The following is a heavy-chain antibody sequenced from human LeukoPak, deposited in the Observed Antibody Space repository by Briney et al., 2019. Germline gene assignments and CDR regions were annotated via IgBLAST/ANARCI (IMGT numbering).Heavy chain of an antibody. Sequence: AGGSLRLSCAASGFIFSDHWMHWVRQAPGKGLVWLSRINNDGSSTIYADSVKGRFTFSRDNAENTLFLEMSSLRVEDTAVYYCARRKGRVYYFDYWGQGTLVTVSS. V-gene: IGHV3-74*01. CDR3: ARRKGRVYYFDY. CDR1: GFIFSDHW. D-gene: IGHD6-13*01. CDR2: INNDGSST. J-gene: IGHJ4*02.